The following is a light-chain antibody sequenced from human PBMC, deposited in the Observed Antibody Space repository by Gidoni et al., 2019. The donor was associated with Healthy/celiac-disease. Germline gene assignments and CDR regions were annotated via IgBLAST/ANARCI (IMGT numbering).Light chain of an antibody. J-gene: IGLJ2*01. CDR2: GNS. Sequence: QSVLTQPPSVSGASGQRVTISCTGSSSNIGAGYDVHWSQQLPGTAPKLLIYGNSNRPSGVPDRFSGSKSGTSASLAITGLQAEDEADYYCQSYDSSLSGWVFGGGTKLTVL. V-gene: IGLV1-40*01. CDR1: SSNIGAGYD. CDR3: QSYDSSLSGWV.